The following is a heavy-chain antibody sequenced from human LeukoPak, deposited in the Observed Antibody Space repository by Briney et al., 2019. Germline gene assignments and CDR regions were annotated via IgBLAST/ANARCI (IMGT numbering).Heavy chain of an antibody. D-gene: IGHD5-18*01. CDR1: GFTFSSYG. J-gene: IGHJ6*03. CDR3: AKGGVQLRHYSGYYMDV. CDR2: IWYDGDSK. V-gene: IGHV3-33*06. Sequence: GGSLRLSCAAPGFTFSSYGMHWVRQAPGKGLEWVARIWYDGDSKYYAGSVKGRFSISRDNSKNTLYLQMNSLGAEDTAVYYCAKGGVQLRHYSGYYMDVWGKGTTVTVSS.